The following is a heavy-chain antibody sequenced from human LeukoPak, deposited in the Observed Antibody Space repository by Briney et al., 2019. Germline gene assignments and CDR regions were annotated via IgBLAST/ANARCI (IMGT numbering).Heavy chain of an antibody. CDR2: ISAYNGNT. CDR3: ARDEWELPGVLGSALSDY. D-gene: IGHD1-26*01. J-gene: IGHJ4*02. Sequence: ASVKVSSKASGYTFTSYGISWVRQAPGQGLEWMGWISAYNGNTNYAEKLQGRVTMTTDTSTRTAYMELRSLRSDDTAVYYCARDEWELPGVLGSALSDYLGQGTLVTVSS. CDR1: GYTFTSYG. V-gene: IGHV1-18*01.